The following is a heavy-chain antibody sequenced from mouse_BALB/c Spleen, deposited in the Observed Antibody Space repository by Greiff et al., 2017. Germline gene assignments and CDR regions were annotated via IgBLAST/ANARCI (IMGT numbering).Heavy chain of an antibody. V-gene: IGHV1-9*01. Sequence: VQLQQSGAELMKPGASVKISCKATGYTFSSYWIEWVKQRPGHGLEWIGEILPGSGSTNYNEKFKGKATFTADTSSNTAYMQLSSLTSEDSAVYDCARYGNYYAMDYWGQGTSVTVSS. CDR1: GYTFSSYW. CDR3: ARYGNYYAMDY. J-gene: IGHJ4*01. CDR2: ILPGSGST. D-gene: IGHD2-1*01.